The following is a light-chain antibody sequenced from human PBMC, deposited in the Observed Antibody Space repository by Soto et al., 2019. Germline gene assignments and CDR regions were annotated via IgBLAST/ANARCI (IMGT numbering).Light chain of an antibody. Sequence: EIVMTQSPATLSVSPGERVTLSCRASQSVSSNLAWYQQKPGQAPRLLIYGASTRATGIPARFSGSGSGTEFTLTISSLQSEDFAVYYCQQAYTFGQGTKLEIK. J-gene: IGKJ2*01. V-gene: IGKV3-15*01. CDR3: QQAYT. CDR1: QSVSSN. CDR2: GAS.